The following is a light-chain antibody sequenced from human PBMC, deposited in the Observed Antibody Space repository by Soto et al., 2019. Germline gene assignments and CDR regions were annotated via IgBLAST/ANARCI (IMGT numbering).Light chain of an antibody. J-gene: IGKJ1*01. Sequence: EILLTQSPPTLSVSPGEGATLSCRASENINRNLAWYQQKPGQAPRLLIYDASTRATGIPARYSGSGSVTDFTLTISSLQSEDFGVYYCQQYNTWPSFGHGTKVEIK. CDR3: QQYNTWPS. V-gene: IGKV3-15*01. CDR2: DAS. CDR1: ENINRN.